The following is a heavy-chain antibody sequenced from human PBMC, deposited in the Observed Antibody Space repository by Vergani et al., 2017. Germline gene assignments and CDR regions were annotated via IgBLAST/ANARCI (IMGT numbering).Heavy chain of an antibody. J-gene: IGHJ3*02. V-gene: IGHV4-59*01. CDR2: IYYSGST. CDR3: ARGAVLRYFDWLEDAFDI. Sequence: QVQLQESGPGLVKPSETLSLTCTVSGGSISSYYWSWIRQPPGKGLEWIGYIYYSGSTNYNPSLKSRVTISVDTSKNQFSLKLSSVTAADTAVYYCARGAVLRYFDWLEDAFDIWGQGTMVTVSS. D-gene: IGHD3-9*01. CDR1: GGSISSYY.